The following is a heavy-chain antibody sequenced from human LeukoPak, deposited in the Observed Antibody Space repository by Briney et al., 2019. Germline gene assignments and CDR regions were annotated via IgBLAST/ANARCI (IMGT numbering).Heavy chain of an antibody. Sequence: GGSLRLSCVASGFTFTKYAMDWVRQAPGKGLEWVSVIYSGGSTYYADSVKGRFTISRDNSKNTLYLQMNNLRVEDTAVYYCAKEMGNSNWYYFDYWGQGTLVTVSS. CDR1: GFTFTKYA. D-gene: IGHD6-13*01. CDR3: AKEMGNSNWYYFDY. J-gene: IGHJ4*02. CDR2: IYSGGST. V-gene: IGHV3-23*03.